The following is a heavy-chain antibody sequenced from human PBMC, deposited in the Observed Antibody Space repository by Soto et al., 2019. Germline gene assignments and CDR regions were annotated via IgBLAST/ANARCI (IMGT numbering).Heavy chain of an antibody. D-gene: IGHD3-22*01. J-gene: IGHJ4*02. Sequence: SETLSLTCTVSGGSISSGGYYWSWIRQHPGKGLEWIGYIYYSGSTYYNPSLKSRVTISVDTSKNQFSLKLSSVTAADTAVYYGARLVYDSSGYRPGWAQRTPVTVSS. CDR2: IYYSGST. CDR1: GGSISSGGYY. V-gene: IGHV4-31*03. CDR3: ARLVYDSSGYRPG.